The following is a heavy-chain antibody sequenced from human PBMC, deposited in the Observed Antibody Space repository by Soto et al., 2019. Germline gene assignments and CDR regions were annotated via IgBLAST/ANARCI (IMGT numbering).Heavy chain of an antibody. CDR3: ARGGGIAARHYYYGMDV. V-gene: IGHV4-34*01. J-gene: IGHJ6*02. Sequence: SETPSLTCAVYGGSFSGYYWSWIRQPPGKGLEWIGEINHSGSTNYNPSLKSRVTISVDTSKNQFSLKLSSVTAADTAVYYCARGGGIAARHYYYGMDVWGQGTTVTVS. CDR1: GGSFSGYY. D-gene: IGHD6-6*01. CDR2: INHSGST.